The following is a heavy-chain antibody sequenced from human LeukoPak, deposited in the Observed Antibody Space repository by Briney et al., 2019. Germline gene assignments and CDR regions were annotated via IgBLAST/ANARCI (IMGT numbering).Heavy chain of an antibody. CDR2: IYYIGST. D-gene: IGHD3-9*01. Sequence: PSETLSLTCTVSGVSISSYYWSWIRQPPGKGLEWIGYIYYIGSTNYNPSLKSRVTISVDTSKNQFSLKLSSVTAADTAVYYCARDYRRLVRFDYWGQGTLVTVSS. CDR1: GVSISSYY. CDR3: ARDYRRLVRFDY. V-gene: IGHV4-59*12. J-gene: IGHJ4*02.